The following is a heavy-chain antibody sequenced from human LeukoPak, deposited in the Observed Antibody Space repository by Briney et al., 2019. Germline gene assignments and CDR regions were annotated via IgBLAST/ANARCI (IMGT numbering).Heavy chain of an antibody. CDR3: ARYVVSGSGRYYFDY. J-gene: IGHJ4*02. Sequence: SETLSLTCTVSGGSISSSNYYWRWIRQPPWRELERTASINYGGTTYYNPSLKSRVTISVDTSKNQFSLRLSSVTAADTAVYLCARYVVSGSGRYYFDYWGQGSLVTVSS. D-gene: IGHD3-10*01. CDR2: INYGGTT. CDR1: GGSISSSNYY. V-gene: IGHV4-39*01.